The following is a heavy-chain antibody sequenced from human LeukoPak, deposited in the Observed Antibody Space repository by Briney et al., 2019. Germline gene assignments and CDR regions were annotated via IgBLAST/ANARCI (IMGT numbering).Heavy chain of an antibody. CDR2: IKQDGSEK. Sequence: GGSLRLSCAASGFTFSSYWMSWVRQAPGKGLEWVANIKQDGSEKYYVDSVKGRFTISRDNAKNSLYLQMNSLRAEDTAVYYCARDDNDGSGSYYPLFDYWGQGTLVTVSS. CDR3: ARDDNDGSGSYYPLFDY. CDR1: GFTFSSYW. D-gene: IGHD3-10*01. V-gene: IGHV3-7*01. J-gene: IGHJ4*02.